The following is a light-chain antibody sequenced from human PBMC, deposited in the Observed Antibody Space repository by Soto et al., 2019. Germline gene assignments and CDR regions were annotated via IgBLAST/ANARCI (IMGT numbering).Light chain of an antibody. CDR3: QQNYSTPWT. Sequence: DIPITQSPSSLSASVGARVTITCRASQSISSYLNWYQQKPGKAPKLLIYAASSLQSGVPSRFSGSGSGTDFTLTISSLQPEDFATYYCQQNYSTPWTFGQGTKVDIK. J-gene: IGKJ1*01. CDR1: QSISSY. CDR2: AAS. V-gene: IGKV1-39*01.